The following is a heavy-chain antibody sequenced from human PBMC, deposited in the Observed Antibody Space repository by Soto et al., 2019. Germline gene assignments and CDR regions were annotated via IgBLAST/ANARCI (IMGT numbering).Heavy chain of an antibody. CDR3: ARDPGNRFDF. V-gene: IGHV3-33*01. J-gene: IGHJ4*02. Sequence: PGGSLRLSCAASGVDFSSDGMHWVRQAPGKGLEWVAVIWYGGKNRYYGDSVKDRFTVSKDNSKDTIFLQMNNLRVDDTAVYYCARDPGNRFDFWGQGTTVTVSS. CDR2: IWYGGKNR. CDR1: GVDFSSDG.